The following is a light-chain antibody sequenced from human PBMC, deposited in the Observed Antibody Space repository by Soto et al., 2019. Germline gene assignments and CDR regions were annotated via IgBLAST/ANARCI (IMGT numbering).Light chain of an antibody. Sequence: DIQMTQSPSSLSASVGDRVTITCRASQTISRYLNWYQQKPGIAPKLLIYAASSLQSGVPSRFSCSGSGTVCSLTISSLQHEDFATRCSQQCYSSPRTFXHRTKVDIK. V-gene: IGKV1-39*01. J-gene: IGKJ1*01. CDR3: QQCYSSPRT. CDR1: QTISRY. CDR2: AAS.